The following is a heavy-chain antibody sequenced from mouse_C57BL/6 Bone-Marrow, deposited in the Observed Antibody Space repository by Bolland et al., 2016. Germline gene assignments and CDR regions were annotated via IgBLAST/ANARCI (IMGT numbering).Heavy chain of an antibody. CDR2: NNGGT. V-gene: IGHV1-26*01. J-gene: IGHJ1*01. Sequence: NNGGTSYNQKFKGKATLTVDKSSSTAYMELRSLTSEDSAVYYCARRGSSYLYFDVWGQGT. D-gene: IGHD1-1*01. CDR3: ARRGSSYLYFDV.